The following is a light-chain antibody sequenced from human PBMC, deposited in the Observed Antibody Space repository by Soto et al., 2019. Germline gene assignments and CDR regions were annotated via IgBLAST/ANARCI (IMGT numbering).Light chain of an antibody. J-gene: IGKJ1*01. V-gene: IGKV3-20*01. CDR2: GAS. CDR1: QTLSSSH. CDR3: QQYYSDWT. Sequence: EIVLTQSPGTLYLSPGERATLSCRASQTLSSSHLAWYQQKPGQAPRLLIYGASTRATGIPARFSGSGSGTEFTLTISSLQPDDFATYYCQQYYSDWTFGQGTKVDIK.